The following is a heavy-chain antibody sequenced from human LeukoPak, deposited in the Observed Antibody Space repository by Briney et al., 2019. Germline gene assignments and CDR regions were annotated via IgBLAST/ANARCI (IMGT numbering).Heavy chain of an antibody. J-gene: IGHJ6*03. V-gene: IGHV3-30*02. CDR1: GFTFSAYG. CDR2: IRYDGSNK. Sequence: GGSLRLSCAASGFTFSAYGMHWVRQAPGKGLEWVAFIRYDGSNKYYADSVKGRFTISRDNSKNTLHLQVNSLRAEDTAVYYCAKDLRPGGPTYYHYMDVWGKGTTVTIS. D-gene: IGHD1-14*01. CDR3: AKDLRPGGPTYYHYMDV.